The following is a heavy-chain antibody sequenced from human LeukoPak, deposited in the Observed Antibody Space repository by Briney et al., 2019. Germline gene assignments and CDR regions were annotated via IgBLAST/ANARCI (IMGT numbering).Heavy chain of an antibody. CDR2: INHSGST. CDR3: ARGRFRLEWLSPFDY. Sequence: SETLSLTCAVYGGSFSGYYWSWIRQPPGKGLEWIGEINHSGSTNYNPSLKSRVTISVDTSKNQFSLKLSSVTAADTAVYYCARGRFRLEWLSPFDYWGQGTLVTVSS. D-gene: IGHD3-3*01. V-gene: IGHV4-34*01. CDR1: GGSFSGYY. J-gene: IGHJ4*02.